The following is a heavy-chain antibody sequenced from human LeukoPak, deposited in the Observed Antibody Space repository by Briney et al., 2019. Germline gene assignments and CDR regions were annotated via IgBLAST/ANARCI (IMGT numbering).Heavy chain of an antibody. J-gene: IGHJ4*02. CDR2: IYSGGNT. D-gene: IGHD2/OR15-2a*01. Sequence: GGSLRLSCPVSGFSVSSNYMSWVRQTPGKGLEWVSVIYSGGNTYYADSVKGRFTISRENSKNTLYLQMNSLRAEDTAVYYCAKDSAKKYDDYWGQGTLVTVSS. CDR1: GFSVSSNY. CDR3: AKDSAKKYDDY. V-gene: IGHV3-53*01.